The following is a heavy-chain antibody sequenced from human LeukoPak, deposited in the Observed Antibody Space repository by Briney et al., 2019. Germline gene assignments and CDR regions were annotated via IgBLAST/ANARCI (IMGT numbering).Heavy chain of an antibody. CDR1: GFTFSTYV. CDR2: ISSNGDNT. V-gene: IGHV3-64D*06. J-gene: IGHJ4*02. CDR3: VRGTGY. Sequence: QPGGSLRLSYSVSGFTFSTYVMHWVRQAPGKGLEYVSAISSNGDNTYYADSVKGRFTISRDNSKNTLHLQMSSLRADDTAVYYCVRGTGYWGQGTLVTVSS.